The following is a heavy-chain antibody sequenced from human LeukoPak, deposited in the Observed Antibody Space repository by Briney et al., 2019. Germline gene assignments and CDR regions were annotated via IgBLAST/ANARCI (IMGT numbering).Heavy chain of an antibody. CDR3: ARDLHSGSYYYYYGMDV. Sequence: GGSPRLSCAASGFTFSSYWMHWVRQAPGKGLVWVSRINSDGSSTSYADSVKGRFTISRDNAKNTLYLQMNSLRAEDTAVYYCARDLHSGSYYYYYGMDVWGQGTTVTVSS. V-gene: IGHV3-74*01. D-gene: IGHD1-26*01. CDR1: GFTFSSYW. CDR2: INSDGSST. J-gene: IGHJ6*02.